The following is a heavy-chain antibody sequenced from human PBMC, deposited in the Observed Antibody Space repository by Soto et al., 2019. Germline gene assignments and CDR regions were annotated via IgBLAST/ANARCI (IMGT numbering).Heavy chain of an antibody. D-gene: IGHD2-2*01. CDR2: INHSGST. J-gene: IGHJ5*02. V-gene: IGHV4-34*01. CDR1: GGSFSGYY. Sequence: PSETLSLTCAVYGGSFSGYYWSWIRQPPGKGLEWTGEINHSGSTNYNPSLKSRVTISVDTSKNQFSLKLSAVTAADTAVYYCARGGGGIVVVPAATVVLPKFDPWGQGALVTVAS. CDR3: ARGGGGIVVVPAATVVLPKFDP.